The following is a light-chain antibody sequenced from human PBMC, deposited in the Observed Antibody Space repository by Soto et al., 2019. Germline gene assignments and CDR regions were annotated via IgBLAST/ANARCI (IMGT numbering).Light chain of an antibody. Sequence: DIQMTQSPSSLSASEGDRVTITCRASQDISVDLAWYQQKPGKVPKLLIYSASTLQSGIPSGFSGSGSGTHFTLTIGILQPEAVATYCCQKFNTSPLTCGQGTLLEIK. V-gene: IGKV1-27*01. CDR3: QKFNTSPLT. CDR1: QDISVD. J-gene: IGKJ5*01. CDR2: SAS.